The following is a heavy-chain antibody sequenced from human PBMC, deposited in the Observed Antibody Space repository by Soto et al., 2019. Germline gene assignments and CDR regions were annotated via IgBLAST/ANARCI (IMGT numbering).Heavy chain of an antibody. CDR2: VISLFGTA. J-gene: IGHJ4*02. D-gene: IGHD4-17*01. CDR3: AREVGYGDFSAALLD. CDR1: GGTFSSHS. V-gene: IGHV1-69*01. Sequence: VQLMQSGAEVKKPGSSVKVSCKASGGTFSSHSINWVRQAPGQGLEWMGGVISLFGTANYAHNFTGRVAITADQTTSPAYMELNRLRSDDTAVYDCAREVGYGDFSAALLDWGQGTLVTVSS.